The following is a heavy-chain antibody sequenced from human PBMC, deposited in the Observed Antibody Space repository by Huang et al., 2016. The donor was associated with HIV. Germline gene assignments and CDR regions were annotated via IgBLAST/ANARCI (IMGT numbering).Heavy chain of an antibody. Sequence: QVQLQESGPGLVKPSETLSLTCTVSGGSISGHYWSWIRQPPGKGLEWIGSINYSGTTNYNPSLKRRVTISVDTSKNQFSLKVSSVTAADTAVYYCAREQAVTSIIEFDYWGQGTLVTVSS. J-gene: IGHJ4*02. D-gene: IGHD4-17*01. CDR3: AREQAVTSIIEFDY. CDR1: GGSISGHY. V-gene: IGHV4-59*11. CDR2: INYSGTT.